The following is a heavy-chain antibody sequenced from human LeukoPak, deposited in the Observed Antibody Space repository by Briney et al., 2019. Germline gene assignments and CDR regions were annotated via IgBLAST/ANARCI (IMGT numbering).Heavy chain of an antibody. CDR3: ARSPRRIAAPPDYYYYMDV. V-gene: IGHV4-61*02. CDR1: GGSISSGSYY. J-gene: IGHJ6*03. D-gene: IGHD6-6*01. CDR2: IYTSGST. Sequence: SETLSLTCTVSGGSISSGSYYWSWIRQPAGKGLEWIGRIYTSGSTNYNPSLKSRVTISVDTSKNQFSLKLSSVTATDTAVYYCARSPRRIAAPPDYYYYMDVWGKGTTVTVSS.